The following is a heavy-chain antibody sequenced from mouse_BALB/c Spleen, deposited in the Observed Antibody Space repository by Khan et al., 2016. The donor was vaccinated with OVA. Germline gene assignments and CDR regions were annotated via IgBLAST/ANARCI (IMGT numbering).Heavy chain of an antibody. CDR2: MWSDGST. Sequence: QVQLKQSGPGLVAPSQSLSITCTISGFSLTNYGVHWVRQPPGKGLEWLVLMWSDGSTTYNSALKSRLTISKDNSKSQVFLKMNSLQTDDTAKYFCARQPCYHYNVMDYWGQGTSVTVSS. CDR1: GFSLTNYG. J-gene: IGHJ4*01. CDR3: ARQPCYHYNVMDY. V-gene: IGHV2-6-1*01.